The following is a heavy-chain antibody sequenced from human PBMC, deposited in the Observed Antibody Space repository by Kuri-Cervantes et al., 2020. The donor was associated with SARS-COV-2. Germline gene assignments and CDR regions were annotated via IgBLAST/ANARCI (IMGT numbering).Heavy chain of an antibody. J-gene: IGHJ4*02. V-gene: IGHV4-39*07. Sequence: SETLSLTCTVSGGSISSSSYYWGWIRQPPGKGLEWIGSIYHSGSTYYNPSLKSRVTISVDTSKNQFSLKLSSVTAADTAVYYCARDQGWFGETSGGYWGQGTLVTVSS. CDR1: GGSISSSSYY. CDR3: ARDQGWFGETSGGY. CDR2: IYHSGST. D-gene: IGHD3-10*01.